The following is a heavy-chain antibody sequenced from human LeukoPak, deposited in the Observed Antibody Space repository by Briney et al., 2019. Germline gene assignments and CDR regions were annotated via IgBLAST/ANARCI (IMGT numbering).Heavy chain of an antibody. CDR3: ARVKVATILVYYFDY. CDR1: GGSISSYY. D-gene: IGHD5-12*01. V-gene: IGHV4-59*01. Sequence: SETLSLTCTVSGGSISSYYWSWIRQPPGKGLEWIGYIYYSGSTNYNPSLKSRVTISVDTSKNQFSLKLSAVTAADTAVYYCARVKVATILVYYFDYWGQGTLVTVSS. CDR2: IYYSGST. J-gene: IGHJ4*02.